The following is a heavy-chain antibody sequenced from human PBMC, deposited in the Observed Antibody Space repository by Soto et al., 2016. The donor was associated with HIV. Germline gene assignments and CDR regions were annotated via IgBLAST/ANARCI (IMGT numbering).Heavy chain of an antibody. J-gene: IGHJ4*02. D-gene: IGHD4-17*01. CDR2: IIPILVIT. Sequence: QVQLVQSGAEVKKPGSSVKVSCKASGGTFTTSAISWVRQAPGQGLDWMGGIIPILVITKYVQKFQGRVTITADKSTSTVYMELSTLRSDDTAVYYCATMDDYGDFYYFDYWGQGTLVTVSS. V-gene: IGHV1-69*10. CDR3: ATMDDYGDFYYFDY. CDR1: GGTFTTSA.